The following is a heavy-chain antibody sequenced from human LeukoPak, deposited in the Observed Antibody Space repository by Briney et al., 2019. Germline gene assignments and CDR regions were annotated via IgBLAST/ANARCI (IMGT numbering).Heavy chain of an antibody. V-gene: IGHV3-30*02. CDR2: IPYDGSNK. CDR1: GLTFSSYG. CDR3: AKDGARFCSSTSCYGGHFQH. J-gene: IGHJ1*01. Sequence: GGSLRLSCAASGLTFSSYGMHWVRQAPGKGLEWVAFIPYDGSNKYYADSVKGRFTISRDNSKNTLYVQMNSLRAEDTAVYHCAKDGARFCSSTSCYGGHFQHWGQGTLVTVSS. D-gene: IGHD2-2*01.